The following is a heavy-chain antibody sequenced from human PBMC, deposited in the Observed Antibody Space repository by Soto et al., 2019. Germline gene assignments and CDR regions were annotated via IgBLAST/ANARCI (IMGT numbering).Heavy chain of an antibody. CDR2: ISRSGNI. CDR3: ARGNDYVYFYDY. V-gene: IGHV4-30-4*01. CDR1: GGSLTTGDYY. D-gene: IGHD4-17*01. J-gene: IGHJ4*02. Sequence: QVQLQESGPGLAKPSQTLSLICTVSGGSLTTGDYYWTWIRQSPGEGLEWIGYISRSGNIFYNPSLKSRITISVDTSKAQFSLKLNSVTAAETAVYYCARGNDYVYFYDYWGQGTLVTVSS.